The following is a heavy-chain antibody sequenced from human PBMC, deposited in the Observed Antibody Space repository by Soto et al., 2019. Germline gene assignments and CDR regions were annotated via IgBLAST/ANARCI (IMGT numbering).Heavy chain of an antibody. D-gene: IGHD2-2*01. CDR1: GGTFSSYA. J-gene: IGHJ4*02. CDR2: IIPIFGTA. CDR3: ARSPVPAATYYFDY. Sequence: SLNVSCKASGGTFSSYAISWVRRAPGQGLEWMGGIIPIFGTANYAQKFQGRVTITADESTSTAYMELSSLRSEDTAVYYCARSPVPAATYYFDYWGQGTLVTVSS. V-gene: IGHV1-69*13.